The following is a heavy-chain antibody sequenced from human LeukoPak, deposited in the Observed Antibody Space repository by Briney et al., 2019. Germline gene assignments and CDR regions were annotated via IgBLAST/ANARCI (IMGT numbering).Heavy chain of an antibody. CDR2: IIPIFGTA. CDR1: VGTFSSYA. CDR3: ARESSSENYYYYYMDV. V-gene: IGHV1-69*05. D-gene: IGHD6-6*01. Sequence: SVKVSCKASVGTFSSYAISWVRQAPGQGLEWMGGIIPIFGTANYAQKFQGRVTITTDESTSTAYMELSSLRSEDTAVYYCARESSSENYYYYYMDVWGKGTTVNVSS. J-gene: IGHJ6*03.